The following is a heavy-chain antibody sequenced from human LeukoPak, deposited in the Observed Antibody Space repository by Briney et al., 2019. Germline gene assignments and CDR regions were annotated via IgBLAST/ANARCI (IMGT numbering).Heavy chain of an antibody. J-gene: IGHJ4*02. Sequence: SETLSLTCTVSGGSISSGDYYWSWIRQPPGKGLEWIGYIYYSGSTYYNPSLKSRVTISVDTSKNQFSLKLSSVTAADTAVYYCARANGSGSYYNPDYWGQGTLVTVSS. CDR1: GGSISSGDYY. CDR2: IYYSGST. CDR3: ARANGSGSYYNPDY. D-gene: IGHD3-10*01. V-gene: IGHV4-30-4*01.